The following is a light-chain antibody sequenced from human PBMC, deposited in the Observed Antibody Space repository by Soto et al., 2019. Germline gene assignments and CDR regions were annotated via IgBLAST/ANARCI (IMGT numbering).Light chain of an antibody. Sequence: DIQMTKSASTLSASVGYRVTITFWAGQTIDSWVAWYQKRPGKAPRLLIYKASTLEGGVPSRFSGSGSGTEFTLTISSLQPDDFTSYYCQQYNSYLATFGQGTKVDIK. J-gene: IGKJ1*01. CDR3: QQYNSYLAT. V-gene: IGKV1-5*03. CDR1: QTIDSW. CDR2: KAS.